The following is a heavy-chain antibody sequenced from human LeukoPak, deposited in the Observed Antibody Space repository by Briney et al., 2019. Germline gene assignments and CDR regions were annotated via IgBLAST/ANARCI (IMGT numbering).Heavy chain of an antibody. J-gene: IGHJ6*04. CDR2: IIPIFGTA. CDR1: GGTFSSYA. Sequence: SVKVSCKASGGTFSSYAISWVRQAPGQGLEWMGGIIPIFGTANYAQKFQSRVTITADKSTSTAYMELSSLRSEDTAVYYCARGRRPDRIVVVPAAIGIYYYYGMDVWGKGTTVTVSS. V-gene: IGHV1-69*06. D-gene: IGHD2-2*01. CDR3: ARGRRPDRIVVVPAAIGIYYYYGMDV.